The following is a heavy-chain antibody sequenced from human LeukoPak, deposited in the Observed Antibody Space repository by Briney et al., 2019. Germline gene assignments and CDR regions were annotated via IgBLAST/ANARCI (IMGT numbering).Heavy chain of an antibody. J-gene: IGHJ6*03. CDR1: GFPFSTYG. Sequence: GGSLRLSCAASGFPFSTYGISWVRQAPGKGLEWVSGISGSGESTYYADSVKGRFTMSRDNSKNTLYLQMNSLRAEDTAVYYCARDYYSYGIPVYYYYMDVWGKGTTVTVSS. V-gene: IGHV3-23*01. D-gene: IGHD5-18*01. CDR3: ARDYYSYGIPVYYYYMDV. CDR2: ISGSGEST.